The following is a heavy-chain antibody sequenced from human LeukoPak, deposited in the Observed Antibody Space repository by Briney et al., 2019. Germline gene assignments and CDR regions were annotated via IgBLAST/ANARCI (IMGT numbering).Heavy chain of an antibody. V-gene: IGHV1-69*13. CDR3: ARDRDFWSGQTNDAFDI. CDR1: GGTFSSYA. Sequence: ASVKVSCKASGGTFSSYAISWVRQAPGQGLEWMGGIIPIFGTANYARKLQGRVTITADESTSTAYMELSSLGSEDTAVYYCARDRDFWSGQTNDAFDIWGQGTMVTVSS. D-gene: IGHD3-3*01. CDR2: IIPIFGTA. J-gene: IGHJ3*02.